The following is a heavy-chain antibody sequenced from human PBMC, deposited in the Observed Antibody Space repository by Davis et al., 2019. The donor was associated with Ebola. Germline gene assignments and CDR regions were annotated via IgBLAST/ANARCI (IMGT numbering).Heavy chain of an antibody. CDR3: WRDPNWESDS. CDR2: INGRADST. D-gene: IGHD7-27*01. CDR1: GFTFASND. J-gene: IGHJ4*02. V-gene: IGHV3-23*01. Sequence: EYLKTPCHDSGFTFASNDMHRVRQSPGKGLEWVANINGRADSTSYAASVRGRFTISRDNSKNTLALQMDGLRPDDKATYYCWRDPNWESDSWGQGVLVTVSS.